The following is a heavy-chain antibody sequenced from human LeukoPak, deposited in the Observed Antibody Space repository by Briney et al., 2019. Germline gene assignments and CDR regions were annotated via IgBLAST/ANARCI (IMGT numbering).Heavy chain of an antibody. CDR1: GGSISSRSYY. Sequence: SETLSLTCTVSGGSISSRSYYWGWIRQPPGKGLEWIGSIYYSGSTYYNPSLKSRVTISVDTSKNQFSLKLSSVTAADTAVYYCALGSIADIVVVPAAGYDAFDIWGQGTMVTVSS. V-gene: IGHV4-39*01. CDR2: IYYSGST. D-gene: IGHD2-2*01. CDR3: ALGSIADIVVVPAAGYDAFDI. J-gene: IGHJ3*02.